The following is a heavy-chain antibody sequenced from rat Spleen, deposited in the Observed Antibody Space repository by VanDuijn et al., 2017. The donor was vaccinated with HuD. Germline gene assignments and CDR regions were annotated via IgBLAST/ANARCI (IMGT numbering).Heavy chain of an antibody. D-gene: IGHD1-2*01. CDR1: GFTFSDYT. CDR2: IVYDGTRT. CDR3: ARHGPRDYYYSSYIYETPYWYFDF. J-gene: IGHJ1*01. V-gene: IGHV5S10*01. Sequence: EVQLVESGGGLVQPGRSLKLSCAASGFTFSDYTMAWVRQAPKKGLEWVATIVYDGTRTYFRDSVKGRFTLSRDNTKSTLYLQMDSLRSEDTATYYCARHGPRDYYYSSYIYETPYWYFDFWGPGTMVTVSS.